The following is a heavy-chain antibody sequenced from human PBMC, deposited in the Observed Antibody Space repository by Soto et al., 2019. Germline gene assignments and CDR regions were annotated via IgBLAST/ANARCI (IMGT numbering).Heavy chain of an antibody. V-gene: IGHV4-34*01. CDR1: GGSFINHY. Sequence: QVQLQQWGAGLLKPSETLSLTCAVYGGSFINHYWSWIRQPPRKGLEWIGEINHIGITNYNPSLKSRVTLSVDTFKKQFSLKLSSVAAADTAVYYCARGDILIGSRNWFDPWGQGTLVTVSS. CDR3: ARGDILIGSRNWFDP. D-gene: IGHD3-9*01. J-gene: IGHJ5*02. CDR2: INHIGIT.